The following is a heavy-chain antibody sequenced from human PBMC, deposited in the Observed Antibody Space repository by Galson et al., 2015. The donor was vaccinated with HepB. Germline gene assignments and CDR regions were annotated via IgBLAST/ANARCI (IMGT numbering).Heavy chain of an antibody. CDR1: GFTFSSYA. D-gene: IGHD4-23*01. V-gene: IGHV3-30*04. Sequence: SLRLSCAASGFTFSSYAMHWVRQAPGKGLEWVAVISYDGSNKYYADSVKGRFTISRDNSKNTLYLQMNSLRAEDTAVYYCARGYYGGNTDWGQGTLVTVSS. J-gene: IGHJ4*02. CDR2: ISYDGSNK. CDR3: ARGYYGGNTD.